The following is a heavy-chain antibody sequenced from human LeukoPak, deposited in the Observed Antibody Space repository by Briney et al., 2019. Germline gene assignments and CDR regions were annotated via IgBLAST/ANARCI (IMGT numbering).Heavy chain of an antibody. D-gene: IGHD2-2*01. CDR2: FFLKGST. V-gene: IGHV4-38-2*02. J-gene: IGHJ4*02. CDR1: GYSITSAYY. CDR3: ARVARCTSCFDVDY. Sequence: SAPLSLPCTVSGYSITSAYYWGWIRQPPGKGLEWIGSFFLKGSTYYNPSLKSRVTISVDTSKNQFSLTLSSVTAADTAVYYCARVARCTSCFDVDYWGQGTLVTVSS.